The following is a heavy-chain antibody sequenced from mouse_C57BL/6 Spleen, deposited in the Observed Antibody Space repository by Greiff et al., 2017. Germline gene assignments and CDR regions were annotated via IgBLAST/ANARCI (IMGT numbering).Heavy chain of an antibody. CDR1: GFSLTSYG. D-gene: IGHD2-2*01. V-gene: IGHV2-2*01. Sequence: VMLVESGPGLVQPSQSLSITCTVSGFSLTSYGVHWVRQSPGKGLEWLGVIWSGGSTDYNAAFISRLSISKDNSKSQVFFKMNSLQADDTAIYYCARKGGRYGYDGFDYWGQGTTLTVSS. J-gene: IGHJ2*01. CDR2: IWSGGST. CDR3: ARKGGRYGYDGFDY.